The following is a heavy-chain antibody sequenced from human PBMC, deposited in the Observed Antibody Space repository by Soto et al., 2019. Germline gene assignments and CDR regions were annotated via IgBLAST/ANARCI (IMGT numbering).Heavy chain of an antibody. Sequence: QVHLVESGPGLVKPSETLSLTCTISGGSISPYSWTWIRQSPGKGLEWIGYVSHSGRNFYTPSLKSRLTMSLDTSRSQFSLRLKSVSAADTAVYYCARLLGGYDDYGGWFAPWGQGTLVTVSS. J-gene: IGHJ5*02. V-gene: IGHV4-59*01. CDR2: VSHSGRN. CDR3: ARLLGGYDDYGGWFAP. D-gene: IGHD4-17*01. CDR1: GGSISPYS.